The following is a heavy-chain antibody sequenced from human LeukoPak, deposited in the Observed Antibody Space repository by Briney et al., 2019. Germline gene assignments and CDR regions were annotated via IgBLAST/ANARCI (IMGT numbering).Heavy chain of an antibody. V-gene: IGHV4-59*01. Sequence: SETLSLTCTVAGGSISSYYWSWIRQPPGKGLEWIGHIYFSGSTNYNPSLNSRVTMSVDTSKNQFSLNLRSVTAADTAIYYCARWGYYQSGYFVVEYWGQGTLVTVS. CDR3: ARWGYYQSGYFVVEY. J-gene: IGHJ4*02. D-gene: IGHD3-22*01. CDR1: GGSISSYY. CDR2: IYFSGST.